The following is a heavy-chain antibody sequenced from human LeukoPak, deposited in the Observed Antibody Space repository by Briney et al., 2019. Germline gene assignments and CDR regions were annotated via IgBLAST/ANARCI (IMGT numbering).Heavy chain of an antibody. J-gene: IGHJ4*02. CDR3: ARAIFSVSSGWFLFDY. D-gene: IGHD6-19*01. Sequence: SETLSLTCTVSNGSISNSYWSWIRQPPGRGLEWIGYIYYSGSTNYNPSLKSRVTISTDTSKNQFPLKLSSVTAADTAVYYCARAIFSVSSGWFLFDYWGQGTLVTVSS. CDR2: IYYSGST. CDR1: NGSISNSY. V-gene: IGHV4-59*01.